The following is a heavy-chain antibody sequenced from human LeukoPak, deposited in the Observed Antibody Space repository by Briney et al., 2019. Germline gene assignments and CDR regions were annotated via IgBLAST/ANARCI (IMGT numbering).Heavy chain of an antibody. CDR3: ARGQKYRSGYTVTELGSGYFDY. CDR1: IDSFSNYH. V-gene: IGHV4-34*01. D-gene: IGHD5-18*01. CDR2: VNESGGT. Sequence: SETLSLTCAVYIDSFSNYHWNWSRQTPAKGMEWIGEVNESGGTNISPSLRSRVILSVDTSKNQFSLKLISVTVADTAVYYCARGQKYRSGYTVTELGSGYFDYWGQGTLVTVSS. J-gene: IGHJ4*02.